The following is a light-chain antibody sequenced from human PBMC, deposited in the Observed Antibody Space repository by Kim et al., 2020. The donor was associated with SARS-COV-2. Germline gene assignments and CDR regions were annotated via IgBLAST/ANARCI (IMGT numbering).Light chain of an antibody. CDR3: QAWDSSTPNWV. J-gene: IGLJ3*02. V-gene: IGLV3-1*01. CDR1: KLGDKY. Sequence: PGQTASFTCSGDKLGDKYACWYQQKPGQSPVLVIYQDSKRPSGIPERFSGSNSGNTATLTISGTQAMDEADYYCQAWDSSTPNWVFGGGTKLTVL. CDR2: QDS.